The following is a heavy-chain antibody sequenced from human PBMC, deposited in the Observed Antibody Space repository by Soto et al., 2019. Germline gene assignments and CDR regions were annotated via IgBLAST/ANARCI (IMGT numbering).Heavy chain of an antibody. D-gene: IGHD2-21*01. J-gene: IGHJ4*02. CDR2: INSDASVT. V-gene: IGHV3-74*01. CDR3: GRVPNPQAIGPFFDK. Sequence: GGSLRLSCAASGFTFSGFWMHWVRQAPGKGLVWVSRINSDASVTAYAASVKGRFTISRDNAKKMLFLQMNSLRAEDTAVYYCGRVPNPQAIGPFFDKWGQGAQVTVSS. CDR1: GFTFSGFW.